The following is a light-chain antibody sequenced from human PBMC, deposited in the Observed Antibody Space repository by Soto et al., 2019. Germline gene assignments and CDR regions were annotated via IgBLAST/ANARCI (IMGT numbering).Light chain of an antibody. CDR3: QQYGNSPRYS. CDR1: QSVSSNY. Sequence: EIVLTQSPGTLSLSPGERVTLSCRASQSVSSNYLAWYQQKPGQAPRLLIYATSSRATGIPDRFSGSGSGTEFTLTISRREPEDFAVYYCQQYGNSPRYSFGQGTRLEIK. CDR2: ATS. J-gene: IGKJ2*03. V-gene: IGKV3-20*01.